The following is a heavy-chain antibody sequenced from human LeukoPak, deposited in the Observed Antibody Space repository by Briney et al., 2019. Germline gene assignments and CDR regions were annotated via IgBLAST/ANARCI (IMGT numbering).Heavy chain of an antibody. CDR3: ARAPAGTIFGVVPYYFDY. V-gene: IGHV3-33*01. CDR2: IWYDGSNK. CDR1: GFTFSSYG. Sequence: QPGGSLRLSCAASGFTFSSYGMHWVRQAPGKGLEWVAVIWYDGSNKYYADSVKGRFTISRDNSKNTLYLQMNSLRAEDTAVYYCARAPAGTIFGVVPYYFDYWGQGTLVTVSS. J-gene: IGHJ4*02. D-gene: IGHD3-3*01.